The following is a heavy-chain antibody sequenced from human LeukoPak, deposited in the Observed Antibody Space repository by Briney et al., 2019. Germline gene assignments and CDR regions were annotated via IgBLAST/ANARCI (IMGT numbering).Heavy chain of an antibody. J-gene: IGHJ4*02. Sequence: PSETLSLTCAVYGGSFSGYYWSWIRQPPGKGLEWIGEINHCGSTNYNPSLKSRVTISVDTSKNQFSLKLSSVTAADTAVYYCARVRGYYDSSGYRFDYWGQGTLVTVSS. V-gene: IGHV4-34*01. CDR2: INHCGST. CDR1: GGSFSGYY. D-gene: IGHD3-22*01. CDR3: ARVRGYYDSSGYRFDY.